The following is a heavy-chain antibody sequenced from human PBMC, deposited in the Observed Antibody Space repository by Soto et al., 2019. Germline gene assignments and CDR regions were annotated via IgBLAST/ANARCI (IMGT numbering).Heavy chain of an antibody. CDR1: GGSISSEYFH. CDR2: IHYTGSI. D-gene: IGHD2-21*02. Sequence: QVQLQQSGPGLVEPSQTLSLTCAVSGGSISSEYFHWTWIRQSPGKGLEWIGYIHYTGSIMYNPSFKSRRTMAVDTTKNQFSLQRTSVTAADTAVYFCAREDDGGDRDYYGLDVWGQGTTVTVSS. CDR3: AREDDGGDRDYYGLDV. J-gene: IGHJ6*02. V-gene: IGHV4-30-4*08.